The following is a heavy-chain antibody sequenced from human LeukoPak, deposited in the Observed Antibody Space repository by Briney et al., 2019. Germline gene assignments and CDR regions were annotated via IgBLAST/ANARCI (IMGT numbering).Heavy chain of an antibody. D-gene: IGHD3-22*01. V-gene: IGHV1-18*01. J-gene: IGHJ4*02. Sequence: GASVKVSCKPSGYTFTSYGISWVRQAPGQGLEWMGWISPYNGNTNYAQKLQGRVTMATETSTSTAYMQLRSLRSDDTAVYYCARLKSNYYDSSGYYDYWGQGTLVTVSS. CDR3: ARLKSNYYDSSGYYDY. CDR2: ISPYNGNT. CDR1: GYTFTSYG.